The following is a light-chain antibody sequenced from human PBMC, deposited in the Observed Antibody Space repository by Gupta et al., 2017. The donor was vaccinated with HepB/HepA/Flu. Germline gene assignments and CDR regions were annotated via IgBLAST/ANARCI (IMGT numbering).Light chain of an antibody. CDR1: SGAVSGYDF. CDR3: CAGALGGTYI. J-gene: IGLJ1*01. V-gene: IGLV2-14*03. Sequence: SALTQSAPASGPPGPSITIPCTGTSGAVSGYDFVSWYQHHPGKNPKVIISYVNYRASGVSSRFSDSKSGNTASLTISELQDEDEADYYFCAGALGGTYIFGSGTKVTVL. CDR2: YVN.